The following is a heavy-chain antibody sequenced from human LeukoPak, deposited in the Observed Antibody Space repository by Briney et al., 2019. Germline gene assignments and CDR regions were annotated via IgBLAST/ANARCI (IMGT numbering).Heavy chain of an antibody. V-gene: IGHV4-4*07. CDR2: IFSRGTT. D-gene: IGHD1-1*01. CDR1: GGSISGYY. Sequence: SETLSLTCSISGGSISGYYWSWIRQPAGKGLEWIGRIFSRGTTNYNPSLKSRVTMSVDTSKNQFSLKLSSVTAADTAVYYCATHHNGGFDPWGQGTLVTVSS. CDR3: ATHHNGGFDP. J-gene: IGHJ5*02.